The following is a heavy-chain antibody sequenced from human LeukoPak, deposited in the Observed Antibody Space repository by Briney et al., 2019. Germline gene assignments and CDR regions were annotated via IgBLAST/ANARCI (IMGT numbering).Heavy chain of an antibody. CDR2: ISSSGTTI. V-gene: IGHV3-48*02. CDR1: GFTFGSYS. J-gene: IGHJ4*02. Sequence: GGSLRLSCAASGFTFGSYSMIWVRQAPGKGLEWVSYISSSGTTIYYADSVKGRFTISRDNAKNSLYLQMNSLRDEDTAVYYCARVWGLAVAGGEIEYWGQGTLVTVSS. CDR3: ARVWGLAVAGGEIEY. D-gene: IGHD6-13*01.